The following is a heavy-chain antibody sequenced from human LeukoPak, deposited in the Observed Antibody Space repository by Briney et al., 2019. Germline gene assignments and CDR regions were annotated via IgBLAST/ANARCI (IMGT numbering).Heavy chain of an antibody. V-gene: IGHV4-59*01. CDR2: IYYSGSS. CDR3: ARVPRSYYYYYYMDI. J-gene: IGHJ6*03. Sequence: SETLSLTCNVSGGSISGYHWSWIRQPPGKGLEWLGYIYYSGSSNYNPSLKSRVTMSADTSKNQFSLKLSSVTAADTAVYYCARVPRSYYYYYYMDIWGKGTTVTVSS. CDR1: GGSISGYH.